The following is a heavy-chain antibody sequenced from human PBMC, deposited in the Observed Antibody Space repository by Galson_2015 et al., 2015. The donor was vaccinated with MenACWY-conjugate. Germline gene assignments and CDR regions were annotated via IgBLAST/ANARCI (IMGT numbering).Heavy chain of an antibody. V-gene: IGHV4-4*02. Sequence: VRQPPGKGLEWIGEIYHSGSTNYNPSLKSRVSISVDKSKNQFSLKLSSVTAADTAVYYCARRGPGSDFWSGYYSFDYWGQGTLVTVSS. CDR2: IYHSGST. CDR3: ARRGPGSDFWSGYYSFDY. J-gene: IGHJ4*02. D-gene: IGHD3-3*01.